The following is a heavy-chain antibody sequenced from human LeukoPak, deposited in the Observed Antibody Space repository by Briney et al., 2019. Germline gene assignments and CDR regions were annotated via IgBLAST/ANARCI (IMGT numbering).Heavy chain of an antibody. V-gene: IGHV3-48*01. CDR1: GFTFNSYN. D-gene: IGHD3-22*01. CDR2: ISSSSSII. Sequence: GGSLRLSCGASGFTFNSYNMNWVRQAPGKGLEWVSYISSSSSIIYYTDSVKGRFTTSRDNAKNSLYLQMNSLRAEDTAMYFCAGDDSSGYFFDFWGQGTLVTVSS. CDR3: AGDDSSGYFFDF. J-gene: IGHJ4*02.